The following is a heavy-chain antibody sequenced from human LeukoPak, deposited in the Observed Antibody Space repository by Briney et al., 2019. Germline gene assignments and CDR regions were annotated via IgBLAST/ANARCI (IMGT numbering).Heavy chain of an antibody. CDR2: IYSGGST. V-gene: IGHV3-53*01. CDR3: ARVIPDWLLFDY. J-gene: IGHJ4*02. CDR1: GFTVSSNY. Sequence: GGSLRLSCAASGFTVSSNYMSWVRQAPGKGLEWVSVIYSGGSTYYADSVKGRFTISRDNSKNTLYLQMNSLRAEDTAVYYCARVIPDWLLFDYWGQGTLVTVSS. D-gene: IGHD3-9*01.